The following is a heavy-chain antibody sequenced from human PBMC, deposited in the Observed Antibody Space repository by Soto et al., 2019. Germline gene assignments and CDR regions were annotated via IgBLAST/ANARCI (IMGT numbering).Heavy chain of an antibody. Sequence: VQLLESGPGLVRPSETLSLTCTVSGGSFGSFYWSWVRQPPGKRLEWIGYSHYSGNSNYSPSLRSRVSLSLDTSKNEVSLKLHSVTAADPAVYYCAAGWAPAAGDLWGPGILVTVSS. CDR1: GGSFGSFY. D-gene: IGHD2-2*01. J-gene: IGHJ5*02. CDR3: AAGWAPAAGDL. V-gene: IGHV4-59*03. CDR2: SHYSGNS.